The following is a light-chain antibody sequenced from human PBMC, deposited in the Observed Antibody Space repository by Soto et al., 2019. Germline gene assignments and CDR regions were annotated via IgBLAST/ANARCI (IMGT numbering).Light chain of an antibody. CDR2: EVS. CDR1: SSDVGGYNY. CDR3: SSYTSSNFYV. J-gene: IGLJ1*01. Sequence: QSALTHPASVSGSPGQSITISCTGTSSDVGGYNYVSWYQQHPGKAPKLMIYEVSNRPSGVSNRFSGSKSGNTASLTISGLQAEDEADYYCSSYTSSNFYVFGTGTKLTVL. V-gene: IGLV2-14*01.